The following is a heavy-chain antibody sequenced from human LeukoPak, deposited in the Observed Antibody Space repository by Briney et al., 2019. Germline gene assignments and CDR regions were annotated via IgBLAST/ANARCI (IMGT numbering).Heavy chain of an antibody. CDR2: FDPEDGET. J-gene: IGHJ6*02. V-gene: IGHV1-24*01. D-gene: IGHD2-15*01. CDR3: ATGGCSGGSCYATYYYYGMDV. CDR1: GYTLTELS. Sequence: ASVKVSCKVSGYTLTELSMHWVRQAPGKGLEWMGGFDPEDGETIYAQKFQGRVTMTEDTSTDTAYMELSSLRSEDTAVYYCATGGCSGGSCYATYYYYGMDVWGQGTTVTVSS.